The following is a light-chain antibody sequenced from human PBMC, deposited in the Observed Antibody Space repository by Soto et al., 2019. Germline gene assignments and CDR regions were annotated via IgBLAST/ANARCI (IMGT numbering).Light chain of an antibody. Sequence: IVLIQSPATLSVSPVERATLSCMASQNISNYLVWYQQKPGQAPRLLIFAASSRATGIPDKFSGSGSGTDFTLTISRLKPDDFAVYYCQHYGSPSWTFGQGTKVDIK. CDR3: QHYGSPSWT. CDR2: AAS. V-gene: IGKV3-20*01. J-gene: IGKJ1*01. CDR1: QNISNY.